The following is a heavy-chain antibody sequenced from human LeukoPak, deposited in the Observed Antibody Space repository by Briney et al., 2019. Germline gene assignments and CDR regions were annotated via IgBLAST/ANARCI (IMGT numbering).Heavy chain of an antibody. V-gene: IGHV3-53*01. D-gene: IGHD3-3*01. CDR1: GFTVSSNY. Sequence: GGSLRLSCAASGFTVSSNYMSWVRQAPGKGLEWVSVIYSGGTTYYADSVKGRFTISRDNSKNTLYLQMNSLRAEDTAVYYCARATATDFWSGYYHYYFDYWGQGTLVAVSS. J-gene: IGHJ4*02. CDR2: IYSGGTT. CDR3: ARATATDFWSGYYHYYFDY.